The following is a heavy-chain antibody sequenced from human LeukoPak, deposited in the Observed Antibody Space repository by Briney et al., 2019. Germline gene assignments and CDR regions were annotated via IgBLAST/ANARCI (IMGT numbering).Heavy chain of an antibody. J-gene: IGHJ3*02. CDR3: ATLPTPYYDSTGSPRGNAFDI. Sequence: SETLSLTCTVSGGSISSYYWSWIRQPPGKGLECIAYIYYTGSTNYNPSLKSRVTISVDTSKNQFSLKLRSVTAADTAVYYCATLPTPYYDSTGSPRGNAFDIWGQGAMVTVSS. D-gene: IGHD3-22*01. V-gene: IGHV4-59*08. CDR1: GGSISSYY. CDR2: IYYTGST.